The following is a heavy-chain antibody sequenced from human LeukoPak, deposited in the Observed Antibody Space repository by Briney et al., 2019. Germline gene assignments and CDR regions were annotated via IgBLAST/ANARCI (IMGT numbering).Heavy chain of an antibody. CDR2: VETDGSST. CDR1: GFTFTSYG. D-gene: IGHD1-1*01. CDR3: VRDVPHHWFDF. Sequence: GGSLRLACAAAGFTFTSYGRGWGRHARGKGMGWVSLVETDGSSTTYADCVRGRFTISRDNTKNTVYLQITSLRVEDTAVYYCVRDVPHHWFDFWGQGTLVTVSS. V-gene: IGHV3-74*01. J-gene: IGHJ4*02.